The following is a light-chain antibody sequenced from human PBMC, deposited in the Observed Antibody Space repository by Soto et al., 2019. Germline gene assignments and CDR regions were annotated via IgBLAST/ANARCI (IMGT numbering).Light chain of an antibody. CDR3: SSYAGSNTLYV. CDR1: SSDVGGYNY. CDR2: EVS. Sequence: QSVLTQPRSASGSPGQSVTISCTGTSSDVGGYNYVSWYQQHPGKAPKLMIYEVSKRPSGVPDRFSGSKSGNTASLTVSGLQAEDEADYYRSSYAGSNTLYVFGTGTKVTV. J-gene: IGLJ1*01. V-gene: IGLV2-8*01.